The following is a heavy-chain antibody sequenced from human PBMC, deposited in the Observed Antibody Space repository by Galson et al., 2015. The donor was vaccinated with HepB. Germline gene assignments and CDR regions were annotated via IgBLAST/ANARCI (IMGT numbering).Heavy chain of an antibody. V-gene: IGHV3-30*18. Sequence: SLRLSCAASGFTFSSYGMHWVRQAPGEGLEWVAVISYDGSNKYYADSVKGRFTISRDNSKNTLYLQMNSLRAEDTAVYYCAKRIVGATVGDYWGQGTLVTVSS. CDR3: AKRIVGATVGDY. J-gene: IGHJ4*02. CDR2: ISYDGSNK. D-gene: IGHD1-26*01. CDR1: GFTFSSYG.